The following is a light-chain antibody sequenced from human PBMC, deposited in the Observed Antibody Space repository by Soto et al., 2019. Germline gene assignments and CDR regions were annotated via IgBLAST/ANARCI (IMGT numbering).Light chain of an antibody. V-gene: IGLV2-14*01. CDR1: SSDVGGYNY. CDR2: EVS. CDR3: RSYTSRSTVV. J-gene: IGLJ2*01. Sequence: QSVLTQPASVSASPGQSITISCTGTSSDVGGYNYVSWYQQHPGKAPKLMIYEVSNRPSGVSDRFSGSKSGNTASLTISGLHAGDEADYYCRSYTSRSTVVFGGGTKLTVL.